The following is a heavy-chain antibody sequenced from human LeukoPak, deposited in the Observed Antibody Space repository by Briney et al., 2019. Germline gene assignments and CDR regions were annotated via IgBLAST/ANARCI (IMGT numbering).Heavy chain of an antibody. CDR3: ARRLCGGDCYSTFSY. CDR1: GGSFSGYY. J-gene: IGHJ4*02. CDR2: INHSVST. D-gene: IGHD2-21*02. Sequence: PSETLSLTCAVYGGSFSGYYWSWLRQPPGKEVEWVGEINHSVSTNYNPSLKSRVTISVDTSKNQFSLKLSSVTAADTAVYYCARRLCGGDCYSTFSYWGQGTLVTVSS. V-gene: IGHV4-34*01.